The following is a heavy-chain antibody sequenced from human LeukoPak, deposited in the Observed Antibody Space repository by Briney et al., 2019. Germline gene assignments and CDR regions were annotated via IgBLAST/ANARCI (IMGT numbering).Heavy chain of an antibody. CDR3: ASDLWFGERGYFDY. V-gene: IGHV1-18*01. Sequence: GASVKVSCKASGYTFTNYGISWVRQAPGQGLEWMGWISAYNGNTNYAQKLQGRVTMTTDTSTSTAYMELRSLRSDDTAVYYCASDLWFGERGYFDYWGQGTLVTVSS. CDR2: ISAYNGNT. CDR1: GYTFTNYG. J-gene: IGHJ4*02. D-gene: IGHD3-10*01.